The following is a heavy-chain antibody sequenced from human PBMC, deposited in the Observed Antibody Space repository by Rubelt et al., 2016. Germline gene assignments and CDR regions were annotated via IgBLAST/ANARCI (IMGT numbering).Heavy chain of an antibody. CDR3: ARDRHSYGYDY. J-gene: IGHJ4*02. Sequence: VQLLQSGPGLVKPSQTLSLTCTVSGGSISPFSWSWIRQPPGKGLEWLGYMYYTGNTNYNSSLRSRLSISLDTSGNRFSLTLTSVTAADTAMYYCARDRHSYGYDYWGQGTLVTVSS. V-gene: IGHV4-59*12. CDR1: GGSISPFS. CDR2: MYYTGNT. D-gene: IGHD5-18*01.